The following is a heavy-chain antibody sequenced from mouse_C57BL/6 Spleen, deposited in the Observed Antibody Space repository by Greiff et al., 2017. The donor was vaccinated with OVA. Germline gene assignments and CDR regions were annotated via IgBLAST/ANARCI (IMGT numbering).Heavy chain of an antibody. D-gene: IGHD3-2*02. CDR3: ATAQATH. J-gene: IGHJ2*01. CDR2: ISSGSSTI. Sequence: EVKLVESGGGLVKPGGSLKLSCAASGFTFSDYGMHWVRQAPEKGLEWVAYISSGSSTIYYADTVQGRFTISRDNAKTTLFLQMTSLRSEDTAMYYCATAQATHWGQGTTLTVSS. V-gene: IGHV5-17*01. CDR1: GFTFSDYG.